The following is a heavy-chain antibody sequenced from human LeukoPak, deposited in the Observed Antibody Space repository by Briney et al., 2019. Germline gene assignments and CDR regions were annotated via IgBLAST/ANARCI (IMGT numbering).Heavy chain of an antibody. CDR2: ISGSGATT. D-gene: IGHD3-22*01. V-gene: IGHV3-23*01. J-gene: IGHJ5*02. CDR1: GFTFSIYA. CDR3: ARDTYYYDSSGYYDNWFDP. Sequence: GGSLRLSCAASGFTFSIYAMTWVRQAPGKGLEWVSVISGSGATTYYADSVKGRFTISRDSSKNTLYLQMNSLRAEDTAVYYCARDTYYYDSSGYYDNWFDPWGQGTLVTVSS.